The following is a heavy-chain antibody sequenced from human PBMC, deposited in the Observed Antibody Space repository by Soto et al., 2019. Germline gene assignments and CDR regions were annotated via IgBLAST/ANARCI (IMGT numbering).Heavy chain of an antibody. J-gene: IGHJ4*02. CDR2: ISAYNGNT. V-gene: IGHV1-18*01. CDR1: GYTFTSYG. D-gene: IGHD3-3*01. CDR3: ARAWSYYDFWSGYYPPDY. Sequence: ASVKVSCKASGYTFTSYGISWVRQAPGQGLEWMGWISAYNGNTNYAQKLQGRVTMTTDTSTSTAYMELRSLRSGDTAVYYCARAWSYYDFWSGYYPPDYWGQGTLVTVSS.